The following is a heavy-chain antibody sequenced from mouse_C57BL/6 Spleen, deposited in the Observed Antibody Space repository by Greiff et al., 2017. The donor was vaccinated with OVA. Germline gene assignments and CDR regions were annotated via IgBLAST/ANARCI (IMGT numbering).Heavy chain of an antibody. J-gene: IGHJ2*01. CDR3: ASGETNRPY. V-gene: IGHV1-61*01. CDR2: IYPSDSET. D-gene: IGHD1-3*01. Sequence: QVQLQQPGAELVRPGSSVKLSCKASGYTFTSYWMDWVKQRPGQGLEWIGNIYPSDSETHYNQKFKDKATLTVDKSSSTAYMQRSSLTAEDSAVYSCASGETNRPYWGQGTTLTVSS. CDR1: GYTFTSYW.